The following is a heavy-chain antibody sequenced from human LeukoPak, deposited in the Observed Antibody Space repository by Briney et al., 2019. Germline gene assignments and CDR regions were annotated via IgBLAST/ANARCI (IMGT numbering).Heavy chain of an antibody. J-gene: IGHJ4*02. Sequence: AGGSLRLSCAASGFTFSNYNMNWVRQAPGKGLEWVSYISGSSSNIYYADSVKGRFTISRDNDKNSLYLQMNSLRAEDTAVYYCARDDSSGYPFDYWGQGTLVTVSS. CDR2: ISGSSSNI. CDR3: ARDDSSGYPFDY. CDR1: GFTFSNYN. V-gene: IGHV3-48*01. D-gene: IGHD3-22*01.